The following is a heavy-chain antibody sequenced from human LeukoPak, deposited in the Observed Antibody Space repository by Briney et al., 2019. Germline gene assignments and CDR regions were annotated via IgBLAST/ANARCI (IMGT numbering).Heavy chain of an antibody. CDR3: ATHPGGLQSGFDN. D-gene: IGHD5-24*01. CDR2: IYPGDSDT. V-gene: IGHV5-51*01. Sequence: GESLKISRKGSGYSFTSYWIGWVRQMPGKGLEWMGIIYPGDSDTRYSPSFQGQVTISVDRSSSTAYIQWSRLKASDTAMYYCATHPGGLQSGFDNWGQGTLVTVSS. J-gene: IGHJ5*02. CDR1: GYSFTSYW.